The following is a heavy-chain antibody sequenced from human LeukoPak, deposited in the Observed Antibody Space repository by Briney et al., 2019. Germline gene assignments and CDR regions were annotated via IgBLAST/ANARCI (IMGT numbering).Heavy chain of an antibody. CDR1: GFTFSSYG. Sequence: GRSLRLSCAASGFTFSSYGMHWVRQAPGKGLEWVAVISYDGSNKYYADSVKGRFTISRDNSKNSLYLQMNSLRAEDTAVYYCARDRVPDYSSSWLLDYWGQGTLVTVSS. CDR2: ISYDGSNK. V-gene: IGHV3-30*03. D-gene: IGHD6-13*01. CDR3: ARDRVPDYSSSWLLDY. J-gene: IGHJ4*02.